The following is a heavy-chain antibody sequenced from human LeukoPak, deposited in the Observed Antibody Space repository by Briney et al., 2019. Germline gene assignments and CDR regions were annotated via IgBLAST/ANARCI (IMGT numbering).Heavy chain of an antibody. CDR3: ARGMARRAFDI. V-gene: IGHV4-61*02. CDR2: IYTSGST. Sequence: SQTLSLTCTVSGGSISSGSYYWSWIRQPAGKGLEWIGRIYTSGSTNFNPSLKSRVTISVDTSKNQFSLKLSSVTAADTAVYYCARGMARRAFDIWGQGTMVTVSS. D-gene: IGHD5-24*01. J-gene: IGHJ3*02. CDR1: GGSISSGSYY.